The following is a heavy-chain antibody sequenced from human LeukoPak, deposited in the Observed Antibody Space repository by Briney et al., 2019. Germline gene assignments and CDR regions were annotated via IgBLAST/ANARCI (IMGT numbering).Heavy chain of an antibody. CDR1: GGSISSGSYY. CDR2: IYTSGST. CDR3: ARHRVFKDKKFDY. J-gene: IGHJ4*02. D-gene: IGHD6-13*01. Sequence: PSQTLSLTCTVSGGSISSGSYYWSWIRQPAGQGLEWIGRIYTSGSTNYNPSLKSRVTISVDTSKNQFSLKLSSVTAADTAVYYCARHRVFKDKKFDYWGQGTLVTVSS. V-gene: IGHV4-61*02.